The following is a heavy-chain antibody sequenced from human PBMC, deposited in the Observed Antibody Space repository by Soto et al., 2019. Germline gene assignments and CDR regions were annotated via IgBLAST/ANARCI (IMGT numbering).Heavy chain of an antibody. J-gene: IGHJ4*02. V-gene: IGHV1-18*01. CDR2: ISAYNGNT. CDR3: ARDSVGYYYGSGSYYFFDY. Sequence: ASVKVSCKAFGYTFTSYGSSWVRQAPGQGLEWMEWISAYNGNTNYAQKLQGRVTMTTDTSTSTAYMELRSLRSDDTAVYYCARDSVGYYYGSGSYYFFDYWGQGTLVTVSS. CDR1: GYTFTSYG. D-gene: IGHD3-10*01.